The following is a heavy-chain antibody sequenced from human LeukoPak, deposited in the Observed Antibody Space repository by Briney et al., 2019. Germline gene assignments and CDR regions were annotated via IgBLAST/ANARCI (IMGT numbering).Heavy chain of an antibody. D-gene: IGHD6-13*01. J-gene: IGHJ4*02. V-gene: IGHV1-18*01. CDR2: ISAYNGNT. CDR3: ATPTPRYSSSWYGYDY. Sequence: ASVKVSCKASGYTFTSYGISWVRQAPGQGLEWMGWISAYNGNTNYAQKLQGRVTMTTDTSTSTAYMELRSLGSDDTAVYYCATPTPRYSSSWYGYDYWGQGTLVTVSS. CDR1: GYTFTSYG.